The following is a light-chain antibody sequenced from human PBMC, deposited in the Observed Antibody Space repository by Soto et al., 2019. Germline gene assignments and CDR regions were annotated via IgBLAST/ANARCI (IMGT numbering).Light chain of an antibody. CDR2: EVS. V-gene: IGLV2-23*02. CDR1: SSDVGSYNL. CDR3: CSYAGSRTHVL. Sequence: QSALTQPASVSGSPGQSITISCIGTSSDVGSYNLVSWYQQHPGKAPKVLIYEVSERPSGVSNRFPGSKSGNTASLTISGLQAEDEAEYYCCSYAGSRTHVLFGGGTKVTVL. J-gene: IGLJ2*01.